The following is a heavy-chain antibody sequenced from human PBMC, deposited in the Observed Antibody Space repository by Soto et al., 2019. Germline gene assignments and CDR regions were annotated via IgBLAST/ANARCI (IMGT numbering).Heavy chain of an antibody. J-gene: IGHJ5*02. Sequence: GGSLRLSCAASGLTFNRYWMHWVRHAAGKGLVWVSHINTDGSNTNYADSVEGRITISRDNAKTTLFLQMNSLRDKDTAVYYCAREFCSGGNCYTYYFDPWGQGIPVTVSS. CDR1: GLTFNRYW. CDR2: INTDGSNT. CDR3: AREFCSGGNCYTYYFDP. D-gene: IGHD2-15*01. V-gene: IGHV3-74*01.